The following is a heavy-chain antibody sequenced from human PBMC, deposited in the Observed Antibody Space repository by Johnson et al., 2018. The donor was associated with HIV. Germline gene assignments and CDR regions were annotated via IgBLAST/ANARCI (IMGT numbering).Heavy chain of an antibody. D-gene: IGHD4-17*01. CDR2: ISSSGDSL. V-gene: IGHV3-11*04. J-gene: IGHJ3*02. Sequence: QVQLVESGGGLVKPGGSLRLSCAASGFTFSDYYMTWIRQAPGKGLEWLSFISSSGDSLRYADSVEGRFTISRDNAKNSLILQMNSLRDEDTAVYYCARRTVTALFYIWGQGTLVTVSS. CDR1: GFTFSDYY. CDR3: ARRTVTALFYI.